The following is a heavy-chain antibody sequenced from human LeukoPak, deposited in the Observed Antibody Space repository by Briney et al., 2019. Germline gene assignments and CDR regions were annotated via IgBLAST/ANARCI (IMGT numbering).Heavy chain of an antibody. V-gene: IGHV4-59*01. CDR2: IYYSGST. D-gene: IGHD6-13*01. Sequence: SETLSLTCTVSGGSISSYYWSWIRQPPGKGLEWIGYIYYSGSTNYNPSLKSRVTISVDTSKNQSSLKLSSVTAADTAVYYCARTGSSSWYYFDYWGQGTLVTVSS. J-gene: IGHJ4*02. CDR1: GGSISSYY. CDR3: ARTGSSSWYYFDY.